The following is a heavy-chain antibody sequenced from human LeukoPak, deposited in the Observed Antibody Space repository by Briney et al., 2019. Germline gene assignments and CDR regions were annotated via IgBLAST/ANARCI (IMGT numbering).Heavy chain of an antibody. D-gene: IGHD1-26*01. CDR3: ARATSFDY. V-gene: IGHV4-59*01. CDR1: GGSITNYY. CDR2: IYYSGST. J-gene: IGHJ4*02. Sequence: SETLSLACTVSGGSITNYYWSWIRQPPGKGLECIGYIYYSGSTNYNPSLKSRVTISLHTSKNQFSLKLNSVTAADTAVYYCARATSFDYWGQGILVTVSS.